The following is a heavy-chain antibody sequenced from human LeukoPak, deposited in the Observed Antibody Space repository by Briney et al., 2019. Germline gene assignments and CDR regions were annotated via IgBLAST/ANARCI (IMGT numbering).Heavy chain of an antibody. CDR2: IYYSGST. Sequence: SETLSLTCTVSGGSISSSSYYWGWIRQPPGRGLEWIGSIYYSGSTYYNPSLKSRVIISVDTSKNQFSLKLSSVTAADTAVYYCARLLSGYYPYDAFDIWGQGTMVTVSS. D-gene: IGHD3-22*01. CDR1: GGSISSSSYY. V-gene: IGHV4-39*01. J-gene: IGHJ3*02. CDR3: ARLLSGYYPYDAFDI.